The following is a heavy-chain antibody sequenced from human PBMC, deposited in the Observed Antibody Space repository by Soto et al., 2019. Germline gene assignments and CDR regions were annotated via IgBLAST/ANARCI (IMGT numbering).Heavy chain of an antibody. Sequence: SETLSLTCSVSGGSISADSYYWAWIRQSPGKELEWIGNIFYNDNTDYNPSLNSRVTIFVDTSKNQIFLKLTSVTAADTAVYFCARRSPQWYYSRSYQYWYFDLWCRGTLVT. CDR3: ARRSPQWYYSRSYQYWYFDL. CDR2: IFYNDNT. D-gene: IGHD3-16*02. V-gene: IGHV4-39*01. J-gene: IGHJ2*01. CDR1: GGSISADSYY.